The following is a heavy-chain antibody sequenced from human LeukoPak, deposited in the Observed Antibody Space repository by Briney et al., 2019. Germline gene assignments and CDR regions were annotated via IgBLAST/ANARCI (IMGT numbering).Heavy chain of an antibody. CDR1: GYSFTSYW. J-gene: IGHJ4*02. D-gene: IGHD3-22*01. CDR2: IYPGDSDT. V-gene: IGHV5-51*01. CDR3: ARAYYDSSGYYYWDFDY. Sequence: GESLKISCKGSGYSFTSYWIGWVRQMPGKGLEWMGIIYPGDSDTRYSPSFQGQVTISADKSISTAYLQWSSLKASDTAMYYCARAYYDSSGYYYWDFDYWGQGTLVTVSS.